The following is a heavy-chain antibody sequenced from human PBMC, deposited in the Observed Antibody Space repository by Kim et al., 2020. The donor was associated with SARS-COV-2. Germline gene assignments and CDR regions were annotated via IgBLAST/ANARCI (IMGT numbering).Heavy chain of an antibody. V-gene: IGHV1-2*02. Sequence: ASVKVSCKASGYTFTGYYMHWVRQAPGQGLEWMGWINPNSGGTNYAQKFQGRVTMTRDTSISTAYMELSRLRSDDTAVYYCARDGVYGSGSHYFDYWGQGTLVTVSS. CDR1: GYTFTGYY. D-gene: IGHD3-10*01. CDR2: INPNSGGT. CDR3: ARDGVYGSGSHYFDY. J-gene: IGHJ4*02.